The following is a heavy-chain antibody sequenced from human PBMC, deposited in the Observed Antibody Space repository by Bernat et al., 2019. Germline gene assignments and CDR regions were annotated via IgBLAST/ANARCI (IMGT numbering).Heavy chain of an antibody. V-gene: IGHV3-15*01. CDR3: TTDRPPTQEGGYDFWSGYYR. D-gene: IGHD3-3*01. CDR1: GFTFSNAW. J-gene: IGHJ4*02. Sequence: EVQLVESGGGLVKPGGSLRLSCAASGFTFSNAWMSWVRQAPGKGLEWVGRIKSKTDGGTTDYAAPMKGRFTISRDDSKNTLYLQMNSLKTEDTAVYYCTTDRPPTQEGGYDFWSGYYRWGQGTLVTVSS. CDR2: IKSKTDGGTT.